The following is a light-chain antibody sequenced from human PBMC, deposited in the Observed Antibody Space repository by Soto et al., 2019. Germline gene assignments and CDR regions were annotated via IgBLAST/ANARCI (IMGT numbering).Light chain of an antibody. V-gene: IGLV1-44*01. CDR1: SSNIGSNT. J-gene: IGLJ1*01. CDR3: AAWDGSLNVYV. Sequence: QSVLTQPPSASGTPGQRVTISCSGSSSNIGSNTVNWYQQLPRTAPKVLIYSNNQRPSGVPDRFSGSKSGTSASLAISGLQSEDEDDYYCAAWDGSLNVYVFGTGTKVTVL. CDR2: SNN.